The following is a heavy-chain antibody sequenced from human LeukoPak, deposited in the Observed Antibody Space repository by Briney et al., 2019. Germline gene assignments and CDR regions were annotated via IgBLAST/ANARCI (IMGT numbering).Heavy chain of an antibody. CDR1: GFTFRSYT. D-gene: IGHD4-23*01. Sequence: GGSLRLSCAASGFTFRSYTMNWVRQAPGKGLERVSSITSGSSYIYYADSVKSRFSISRDNAKNSLYLQMNSLRAEDTAVYYCARDGFGGNPVGYYYYYMDVWGKGTTVTVSS. CDR3: ARDGFGGNPVGYYYYYMDV. J-gene: IGHJ6*03. CDR2: ITSGSSYI. V-gene: IGHV3-21*01.